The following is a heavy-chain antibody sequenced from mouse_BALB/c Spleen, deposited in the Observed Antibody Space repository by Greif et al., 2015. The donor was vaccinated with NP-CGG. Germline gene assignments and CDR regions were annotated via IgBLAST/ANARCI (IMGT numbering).Heavy chain of an antibody. CDR2: ISSGGSYT. D-gene: IGHD2-4*01. CDR3: ARQDYDYFDY. Sequence: EVQGVESGGDLVKPGGSLKLSCAASGFTFSSYGMSWVRQTPDKRLEWVATISSGGSYTYYPDSVKGRFTISRDNAKNTLYLQMSSLKSEDTAMYYCARQDYDYFDYWGQGTTLAVSS. J-gene: IGHJ2*01. V-gene: IGHV5-6*01. CDR1: GFTFSSYG.